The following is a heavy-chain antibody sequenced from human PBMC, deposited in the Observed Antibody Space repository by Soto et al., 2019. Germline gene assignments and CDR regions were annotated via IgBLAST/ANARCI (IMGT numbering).Heavy chain of an antibody. V-gene: IGHV4-34*01. J-gene: IGHJ3*02. CDR1: GGFVSSGSYY. Sequence: PSETLSLTCAVYGGFVSSGSYYWSWIRQPPGKGLEWIGEMSHSGGTHFNPSLKSRVTISVDTSKNQFSLKMSSVTAADTALYYCARVERETATTVADAFDIWGRGTMVTVSS. CDR3: ARVERETATTVADAFDI. D-gene: IGHD1-1*01. CDR2: MSHSGGT.